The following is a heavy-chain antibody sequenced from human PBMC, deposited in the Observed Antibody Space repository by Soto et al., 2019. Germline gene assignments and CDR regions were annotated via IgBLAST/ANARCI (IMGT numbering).Heavy chain of an antibody. CDR1: GYTFTSYG. J-gene: IGHJ4*02. V-gene: IGHV1-18*01. D-gene: IGHD3-3*01. CDR2: ISAYNGNT. Sequence: ASVKVSCKASGYTFTSYGISWVRQAPGQGLEWMGWISAYNGNTNYAQKFQGRVTITADESASTAYMELSSLRSEDTAVYYCARALSGYYSYWGQGTQVTVSS. CDR3: ARALSGYYSY.